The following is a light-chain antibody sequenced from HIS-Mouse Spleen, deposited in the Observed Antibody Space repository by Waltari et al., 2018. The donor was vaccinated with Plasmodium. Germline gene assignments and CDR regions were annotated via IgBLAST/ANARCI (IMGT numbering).Light chain of an antibody. Sequence: EIVLTQSPGALSLSPGARATLSCRASPSVSSSYLAWYESKPGQAPTLLIYGASSRAIGIPNRFRGSVSETDFTLTISRLEPEDFTVYDCQQYGSSSWTFGQGTKVEIK. CDR3: QQYGSSSWT. V-gene: IGKV3-20*01. CDR1: PSVSSSY. CDR2: GAS. J-gene: IGKJ1*01.